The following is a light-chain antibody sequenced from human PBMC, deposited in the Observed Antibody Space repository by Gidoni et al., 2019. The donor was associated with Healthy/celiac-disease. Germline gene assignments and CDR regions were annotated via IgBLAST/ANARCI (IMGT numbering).Light chain of an antibody. J-gene: IGKJ1*01. CDR3: QQYYSTPPT. Sequence: IVMTQSPDSLAVSLGERATINCKSSQSVLYSSNNKKYLAWYQQKPGQPPKLLIYWASTRESGVPDRFSGSGSGTDFTLTISSLQAEDVAAYYCQQYYSTPPTFGQGTKVEIK. V-gene: IGKV4-1*01. CDR1: QSVLYSSNNKKY. CDR2: WAS.